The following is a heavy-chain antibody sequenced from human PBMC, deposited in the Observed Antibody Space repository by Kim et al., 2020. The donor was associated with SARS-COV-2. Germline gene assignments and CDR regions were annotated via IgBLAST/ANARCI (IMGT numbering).Heavy chain of an antibody. Sequence: GESLKISCKGSGYSFTSYWIAWVRQMPGKGLECMGIIYPGDSDTRYSPSFQGQVTISADKSINTAYLQWSSLKASDSAMYYCARLDTSGWYSFGYWGQGTLVTVSS. J-gene: IGHJ4*02. CDR1: GYSFTSYW. D-gene: IGHD6-19*01. CDR2: IYPGDSDT. V-gene: IGHV5-51*01. CDR3: ARLDTSGWYSFGY.